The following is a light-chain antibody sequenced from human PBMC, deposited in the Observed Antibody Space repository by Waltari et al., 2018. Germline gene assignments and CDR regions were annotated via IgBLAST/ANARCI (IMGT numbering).Light chain of an antibody. J-gene: IGLJ1*01. CDR2: EVN. V-gene: IGLV2-14*01. Sequence: QSALTQPASVSGSPGQSITISCTGTDRDVGSYDYVSWYQQYPGKAPKLMIYEVNNRPTGVARRFSGSKSGNTASLTISGLQPEDEGDYYCSSYRSTSTPYVFGTGTKVTVL. CDR1: DRDVGSYDY. CDR3: SSYRSTSTPYV.